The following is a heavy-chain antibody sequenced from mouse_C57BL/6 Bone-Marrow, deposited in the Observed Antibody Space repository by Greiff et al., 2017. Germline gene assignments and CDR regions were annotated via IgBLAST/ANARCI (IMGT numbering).Heavy chain of an antibody. CDR3: ARLRPYYFDY. Sequence: VQLQQSGAELVRPGTSVKVSCKASGYAFTNYLIEWVKQRPGQGLEWIGVINPGSGGTNYNEKFKGKATLTADNTSSTAYMQLSSLTSEDSAVYFCARLRPYYFDYWGQGTTLTVSS. D-gene: IGHD3-2*02. CDR1: GYAFTNYL. CDR2: INPGSGGT. V-gene: IGHV1-54*01. J-gene: IGHJ2*01.